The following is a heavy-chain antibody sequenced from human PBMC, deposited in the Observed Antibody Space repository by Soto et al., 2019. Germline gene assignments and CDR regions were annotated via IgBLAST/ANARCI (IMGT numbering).Heavy chain of an antibody. V-gene: IGHV5-51*01. J-gene: IGHJ6*02. CDR1: GYGFTSYW. CDR2: IYPGNSDT. D-gene: IGHD3-10*01. CDR3: AGGGVRGVITWYYGLDV. Sequence: GESLKISCKGSGYGFTSYWIGWVRQMPGKGLEWMGIIYPGNSDTRYSPSFQGQDTISADKSISTAYLQWSSLKASDTAMYYCAGGGVRGVITWYYGLDVWGQGTTVTVSS.